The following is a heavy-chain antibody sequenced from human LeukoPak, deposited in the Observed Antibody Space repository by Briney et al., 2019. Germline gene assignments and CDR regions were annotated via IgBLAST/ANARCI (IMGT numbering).Heavy chain of an antibody. CDR2: IYTGGNT. Sequence: GGSLRLSCAASGFTVDSHYLSWVRQAPGKGLEWVSTIYTGGNTYYAASVKGRFTISRDFSKNTLYLQMNSLRAEDTAVYYCARGDDSGYYDYFDYWGQGTLVTVSS. D-gene: IGHD3-22*01. CDR3: ARGDDSGYYDYFDY. J-gene: IGHJ4*02. CDR1: GFTVDSHY. V-gene: IGHV3-53*01.